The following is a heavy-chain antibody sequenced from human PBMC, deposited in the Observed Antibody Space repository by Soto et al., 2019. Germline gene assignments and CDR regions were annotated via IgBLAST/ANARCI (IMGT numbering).Heavy chain of an antibody. CDR2: IIPIFGTA. Sequence: QVQLVQSGAEVKKPGSSVKVSCKASGGTFSSYAISWVRQAPGQELEWMGGIIPIFGTANYAQKFQGRVTITSDESTSTAYMELSSLRSEDTAVYYCARDSITPTVTTDWFDPWGQGTLVTVSS. J-gene: IGHJ5*02. D-gene: IGHD4-17*01. CDR1: GGTFSSYA. CDR3: ARDSITPTVTTDWFDP. V-gene: IGHV1-69*01.